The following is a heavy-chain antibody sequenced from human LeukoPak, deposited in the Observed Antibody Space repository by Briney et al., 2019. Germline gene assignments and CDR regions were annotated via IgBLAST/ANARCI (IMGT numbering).Heavy chain of an antibody. J-gene: IGHJ5*02. CDR3: AKYGGRVTCYSQRGLDP. CDR2: ISGSDDTT. D-gene: IGHD2-15*01. V-gene: IGHV3-23*01. CDR1: GFTLSSYA. Sequence: GGSLRLTCAASGFTLSSYATTWIRQAPGKGLEWVSLISGSDDTTYYAASVNGRFTISSDNSKHTLYLQMNRLRAEVTAVYYGAKYGGRVTCYSQRGLDPWGQGTMVTVSS.